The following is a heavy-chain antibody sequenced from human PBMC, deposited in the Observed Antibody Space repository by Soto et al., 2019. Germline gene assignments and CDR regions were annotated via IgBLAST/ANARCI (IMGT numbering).Heavy chain of an antibody. CDR1: GFTFSTYA. CDR2: ISGSGGNT. V-gene: IGHV3-23*01. CDR3: AKNVGGVNDAFDI. D-gene: IGHD1-26*01. Sequence: ESGGGLVQPGGSLRLSCAASGFTFSTYAMSWVRRAPGKGLEWVSGISGSGGNTYYAASVKGRFTISRDNSKNTLYLQMNSLRAEDTAVYYCAKNVGGVNDAFDIWGQGTMVIASS. J-gene: IGHJ3*02.